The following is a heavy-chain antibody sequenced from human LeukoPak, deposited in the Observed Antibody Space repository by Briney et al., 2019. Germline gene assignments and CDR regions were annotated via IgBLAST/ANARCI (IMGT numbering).Heavy chain of an antibody. CDR1: GFTFSSYS. CDR3: ARDHLANLASRLFDP. CDR2: ISSSSSYI. D-gene: IGHD3-3*01. V-gene: IGHV3-21*01. J-gene: IGHJ5*02. Sequence: GGSLRLSCAASGFTFSSYSMNWVRQAPGKGLEWVSSISSSSSYIYYADSVKGRFTISRDNAKNSLYLQMNSLRAEDTAVYYCARDHLANLASRLFDPWGQGTLVTVSS.